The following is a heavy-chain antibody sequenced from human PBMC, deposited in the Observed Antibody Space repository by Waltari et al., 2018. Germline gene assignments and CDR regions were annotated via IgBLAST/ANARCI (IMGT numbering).Heavy chain of an antibody. Sequence: QVQLQESGPGLVKPSETLSLTCTVSGGSISSYYWSWIRQPPGKGLEWIVYIYYSGSTNYNPSLKSRVTISVDTSKNQFSLKLSSVTTADTAVYYCARGLLYSNYYYYYYMDVWGKGTTVTISS. D-gene: IGHD6-13*01. CDR1: GGSISSYY. J-gene: IGHJ6*03. CDR2: IYYSGST. V-gene: IGHV4-59*01. CDR3: ARGLLYSNYYYYYYMDV.